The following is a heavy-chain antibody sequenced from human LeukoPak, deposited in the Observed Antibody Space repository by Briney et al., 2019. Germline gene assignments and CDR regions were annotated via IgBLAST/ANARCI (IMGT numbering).Heavy chain of an antibody. V-gene: IGHV3-30-3*01. D-gene: IGHD5-18*01. CDR2: ISYDGSNK. CDR3: ARDSDTAMAVDY. J-gene: IGHJ4*02. Sequence: GGSLRLSCAASGFTFSSYAMHWVRQAPGKGLEWVAVISYDGSNKYYADSVKGRFTISRDNSKNTLYLQMNSLRAEDTAVYYCARDSDTAMAVDYWGQGTLVTVSS. CDR1: GFTFSSYA.